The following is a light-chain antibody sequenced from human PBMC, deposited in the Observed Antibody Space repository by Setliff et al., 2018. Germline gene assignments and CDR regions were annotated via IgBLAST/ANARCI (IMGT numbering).Light chain of an antibody. CDR2: DAF. V-gene: IGKV3-15*01. CDR3: LHYINWPYI. Sequence: EIVMTQSPATLSVSPGERATLSCRASQSVGSNLIWYQQKPGQAPRLLIYDAFKRATGIPARFSGSGSGTEFTLTINSLQSEDFAVYYCLHYINWPYISGQGTKVDIK. J-gene: IGKJ2*01. CDR1: QSVGSN.